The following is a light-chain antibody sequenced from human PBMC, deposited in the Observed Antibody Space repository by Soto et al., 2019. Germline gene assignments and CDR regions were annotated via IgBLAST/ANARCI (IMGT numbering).Light chain of an antibody. CDR3: QQYGSSPYA. CDR1: QSVSSSY. Sequence: EIVLTQSPGTLSLSPGERATLSCRAGQSVSSSYLAWYQQKPGQAPRLLIYGASSRATSIPDRFSGSGSGTDFTLTISRLEPEDFVVHYCQQYGSSPYAFGPGTKVDIK. J-gene: IGKJ3*01. V-gene: IGKV3-20*01. CDR2: GAS.